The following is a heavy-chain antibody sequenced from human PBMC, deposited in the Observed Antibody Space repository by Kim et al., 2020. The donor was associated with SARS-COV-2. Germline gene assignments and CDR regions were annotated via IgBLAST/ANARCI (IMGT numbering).Heavy chain of an antibody. J-gene: IGHJ4*02. Sequence: SVKVSCKASGGTFSSYAISWVRQAPGQGLEWMGRIIPILGIANYAQKFQGRVTITADKSTSTAYMELSSLRSEDTAVYYCASLIAAAGTGNYWGQGTLVTVSS. V-gene: IGHV1-69*04. CDR1: GGTFSSYA. CDR2: IIPILGIA. D-gene: IGHD6-13*01. CDR3: ASLIAAAGTGNY.